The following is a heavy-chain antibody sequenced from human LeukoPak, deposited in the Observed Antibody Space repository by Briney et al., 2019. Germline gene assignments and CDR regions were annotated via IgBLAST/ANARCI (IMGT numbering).Heavy chain of an antibody. Sequence: GGSLRLSCTSSGFTFNDYFMSWIRQAPGKGLEWVSYISISGTTIYYADSVKGRFTISRDNAKNSLYLQMNSLRAEDTAVYYCAELGITMIGGVWGKGTTVTISS. D-gene: IGHD3-10*02. V-gene: IGHV3-11*04. J-gene: IGHJ6*04. CDR3: AELGITMIGGV. CDR1: GFTFNDYF. CDR2: ISISGTTI.